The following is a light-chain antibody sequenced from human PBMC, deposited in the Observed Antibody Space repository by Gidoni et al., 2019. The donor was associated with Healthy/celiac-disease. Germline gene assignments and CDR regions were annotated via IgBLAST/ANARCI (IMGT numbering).Light chain of an antibody. CDR1: QSVSSN. CDR2: GAS. J-gene: IGKJ4*01. CDR3: QQYNNWPPGA. V-gene: IGKV3-15*01. Sequence: EIVMTQSPATLSVSPGERATPSCRASQSVSSNLAWYQQKPGQSPRLLIYGASTRATGIPARFSGSGSGTEFTLTISSLQSEDFAVYYCQQYNNWPPGAFXGXTKVEIK.